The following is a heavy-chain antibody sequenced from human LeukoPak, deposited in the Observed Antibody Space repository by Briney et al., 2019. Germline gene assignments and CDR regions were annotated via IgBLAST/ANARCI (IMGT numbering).Heavy chain of an antibody. CDR3: ATEYYGAYNY. V-gene: IGHV3-15*01. CDR1: GFXXTXAW. J-gene: IGHJ4*02. CDR2: IKSNTDGGTT. Sequence: PGGSLRLSCAASGFXXTXAWXXWVXXXPGKXXXXVXRIKSNTDGGTTEYVAPVKGRFTISRDDSKDTLYLQMNSLKTEDIAVYFCATEYYGAYNYWGQGTLVTVSS. D-gene: IGHD4-17*01.